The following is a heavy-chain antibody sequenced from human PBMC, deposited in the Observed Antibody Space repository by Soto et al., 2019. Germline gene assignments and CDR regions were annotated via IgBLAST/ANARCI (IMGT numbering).Heavy chain of an antibody. CDR2: ISYDGSNK. J-gene: IGHJ2*01. CDR3: ARDPLWGTAMVLWYFDL. D-gene: IGHD5-18*01. Sequence: GGSLRLSCAASVFTFSSYAMHWVRQAPGKGLEWVAVISYDGSNKYYADSVKGRFTISRDNSKNTLYLQMNSLRAEDTAVYYCARDPLWGTAMVLWYFDLWGRGTLVTV. V-gene: IGHV3-30-3*01. CDR1: VFTFSSYA.